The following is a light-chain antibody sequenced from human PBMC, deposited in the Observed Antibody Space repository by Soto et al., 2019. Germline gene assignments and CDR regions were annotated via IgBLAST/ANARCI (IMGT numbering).Light chain of an antibody. Sequence: EIVMTQSPATLSVSPGERTTLSCRASQSVGNNLAWYQQKPGQAPRLLIYADSNRATGIPARFSGSGSGTDFTLTISSLEPEDFSVYYCQQRYNWPITFGQGTRLEIK. V-gene: IGKV3-11*01. J-gene: IGKJ5*01. CDR1: QSVGNN. CDR2: ADS. CDR3: QQRYNWPIT.